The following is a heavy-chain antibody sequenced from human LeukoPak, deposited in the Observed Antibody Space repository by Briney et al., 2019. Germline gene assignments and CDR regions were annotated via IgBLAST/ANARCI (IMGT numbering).Heavy chain of an antibody. CDR3: ARDYPGSYLDY. CDR2: IHDSGST. D-gene: IGHD1-26*01. J-gene: IGHJ4*02. Sequence: SETLSLTCTVSGGSLSTYYWSWIRQPPGKGLDWIGSIHDSGSTYCSPSLKSRVTISVDTSKNQFSLILSSVTAADTAVYYCARDYPGSYLDYWGQGTLVTVSS. V-gene: IGHV4-59*06. CDR1: GGSLSTYY.